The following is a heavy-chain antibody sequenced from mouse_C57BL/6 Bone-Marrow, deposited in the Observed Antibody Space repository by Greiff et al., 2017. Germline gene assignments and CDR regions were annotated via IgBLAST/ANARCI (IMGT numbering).Heavy chain of an antibody. J-gene: IGHJ4*01. CDR2: ISYDGSN. CDR3: ARAVGYAMDY. CDR1: GYSITSGYY. D-gene: IGHD1-1*01. Sequence: EVKLQESGPGLVKPSQSLSLTCSVTGYSITSGYYWNWIRQFPGNKLEWMGYISYDGSNNYNPSLKNRISITRDTYKNQFFLKLNSVTTEDTATYYCARAVGYAMDYWGQGTSVTVSS. V-gene: IGHV3-6*01.